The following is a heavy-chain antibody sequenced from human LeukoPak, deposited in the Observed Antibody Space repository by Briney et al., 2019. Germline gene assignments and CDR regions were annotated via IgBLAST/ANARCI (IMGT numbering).Heavy chain of an antibody. CDR1: GFTFSSYA. V-gene: IGHV3-23*01. J-gene: IGHJ3*02. Sequence: TGGSLRLSCAASGFTFSSYAMSWVRQAPGKGLEWVSAISGSGGSTYYAGSVKGRFTISRDNSKNTLYLQMNSLRAEDTAVYYCATQWLVLNDAFDIRGQGTMVTVSS. D-gene: IGHD6-19*01. CDR2: ISGSGGST. CDR3: ATQWLVLNDAFDI.